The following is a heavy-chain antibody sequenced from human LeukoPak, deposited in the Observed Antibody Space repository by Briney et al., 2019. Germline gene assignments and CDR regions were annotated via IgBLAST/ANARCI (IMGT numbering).Heavy chain of an antibody. D-gene: IGHD4-17*01. V-gene: IGHV4-30-4*01. Sequence: SETLSLTCTVSGGSISTNDYFWSWIRQSPEKGLEWIGYIHYSGITKFNPSLESRLTLSVDTSKNQLSLRLTSVTAADTAVYYCARAPLTTATSDYFDLWGLGTLVTVSS. CDR2: IHYSGIT. J-gene: IGHJ4*02. CDR1: GGSISTNDYF. CDR3: ARAPLTTATSDYFDL.